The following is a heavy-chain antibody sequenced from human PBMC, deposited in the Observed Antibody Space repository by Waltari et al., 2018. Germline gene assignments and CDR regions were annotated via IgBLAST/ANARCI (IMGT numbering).Heavy chain of an antibody. V-gene: IGHV4-39*01. Sequence: QLQLQESGPGLVKPSETLSLTCSVSGGSISSSSFFWGWIRQPPGKGLEWIGRRYYTGNTYYNPSLKRRVTISADTSKNQFSLKLSSVTAADTAVYYCARHMPYYDSIYYFDYWGQGTLVTVSS. J-gene: IGHJ4*02. CDR2: RYYTGNT. D-gene: IGHD3-3*01. CDR3: ARHMPYYDSIYYFDY. CDR1: GGSISSSSFF.